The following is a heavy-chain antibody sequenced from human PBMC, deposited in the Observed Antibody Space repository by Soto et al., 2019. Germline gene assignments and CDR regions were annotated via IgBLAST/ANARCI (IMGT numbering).Heavy chain of an antibody. D-gene: IGHD3-10*01. V-gene: IGHV3-74*01. CDR3: ARGVRGHYGSDV. J-gene: IGHJ3*01. CDR2: IKGDESST. Sequence: EVQLVESGGGLVQPGGSLRLSCAASGFTFSSYWMHWVRQAPGKGLVWVSRIKGDESSTNYADSVKGRFTISRDNAKNTLYLQMNSLRAEDTAVYFCARGVRGHYGSDVWGQGTMVTVS. CDR1: GFTFSSYW.